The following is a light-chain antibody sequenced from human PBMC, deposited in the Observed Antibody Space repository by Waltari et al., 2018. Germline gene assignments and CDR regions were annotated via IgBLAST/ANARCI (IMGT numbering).Light chain of an antibody. Sequence: DIQMTPSPSSLSASVGDRVTITCRASQSIRSYLNWYQQKPGKAPKLLIYAASRLQSGVPSRFSGSGAGTDFTLTISSLQPEDFATYYCQQSYSTPITFGQGTRLEIK. CDR2: AAS. J-gene: IGKJ5*01. V-gene: IGKV1-39*01. CDR3: QQSYSTPIT. CDR1: QSIRSY.